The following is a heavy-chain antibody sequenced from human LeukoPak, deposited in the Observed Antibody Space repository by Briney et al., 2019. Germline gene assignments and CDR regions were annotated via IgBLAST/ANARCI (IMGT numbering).Heavy chain of an antibody. CDR1: GFTFSSYS. CDR3: ARGRIAAASYYGMDV. D-gene: IGHD6-13*01. CDR2: ISSSSSYI. J-gene: IGHJ6*02. Sequence: GGSLRLSCAASGFTFSSYSMNWVRQAPGKGLEWVSSISSSSSYIYYADSVKGRFTISRDNAKNSLYLQMNSLRAEDTAVYYCARGRIAAASYYGMDVWGQGTTVTVSS. V-gene: IGHV3-21*01.